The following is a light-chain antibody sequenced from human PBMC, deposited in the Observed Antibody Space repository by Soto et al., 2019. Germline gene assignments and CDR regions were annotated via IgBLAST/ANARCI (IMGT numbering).Light chain of an antibody. CDR1: SSNIGSDT. Sequence: QSVLTQPPSASGTPGQRVTISCSGSSSNIGSDTVNWYQQLPGTAPQLLIYVNIHRPSGVPDRFSGSKSGTSASLAITGLQAEDEADYYCHSYDNSLSGYVFGTGTKLTVL. J-gene: IGLJ1*01. CDR3: HSYDNSLSGYV. CDR2: VNI. V-gene: IGLV1-44*01.